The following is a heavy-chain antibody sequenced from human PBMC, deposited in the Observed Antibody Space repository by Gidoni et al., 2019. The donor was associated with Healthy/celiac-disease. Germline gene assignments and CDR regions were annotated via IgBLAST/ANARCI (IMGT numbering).Heavy chain of an antibody. CDR3: AREGGFLLTRYFDY. J-gene: IGHJ4*02. V-gene: IGHV3-30*04. D-gene: IGHD2-8*01. CDR1: GFTFSSYA. CDR2: ISYDGRNK. Sequence: QVQLAESVACAVQPGRSLRLSCAASGFTFSSYAMHWVRQARGKGLEWVAVISYDGRNKYYADSVEGRFTISRDNSNNTLYLQMNSLRAEDTAGYYCAREGGFLLTRYFDYWGQGTLVTVS.